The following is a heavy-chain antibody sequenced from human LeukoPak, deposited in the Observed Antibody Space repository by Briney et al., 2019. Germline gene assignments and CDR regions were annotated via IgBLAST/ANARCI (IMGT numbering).Heavy chain of an antibody. CDR2: IKQDGSEK. Sequence: PGGSPRLSCAASGFTFSSYWMSWVRQAPGKGLEWVANIKQDGSEKYYVDSVKGRFTISRDNAKNSLYLQMNSLRAEDTAVYYCARVGGDYYYYYGMDVWGQGTTVTVSS. CDR3: ARVGGDYYYYYGMDV. J-gene: IGHJ6*02. D-gene: IGHD3-16*01. CDR1: GFTFSSYW. V-gene: IGHV3-7*01.